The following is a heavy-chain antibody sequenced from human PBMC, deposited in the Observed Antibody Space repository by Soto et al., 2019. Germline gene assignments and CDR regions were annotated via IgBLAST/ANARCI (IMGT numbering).Heavy chain of an antibody. D-gene: IGHD2-2*01. CDR1: GFTVISEY. V-gene: IGHV3-23*01. CDR3: AKAGPAAIAYYYYYMDV. J-gene: IGHJ6*03. CDR2: ISGSGGST. Sequence: GGSLRLSCAASGFTVISEYMSWVRQAPGKGLEWVSAISGSGGSTYYADSVKGRFTISRDNSKNTLYLQMNSLRAEDTAVYYCAKAGPAAIAYYYYYMDVWGKGTTVTVSS.